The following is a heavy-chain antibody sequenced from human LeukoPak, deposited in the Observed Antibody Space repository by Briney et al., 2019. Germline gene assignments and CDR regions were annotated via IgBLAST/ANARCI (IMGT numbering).Heavy chain of an antibody. D-gene: IGHD4-23*01. CDR3: ARPSYGGGNSYFDY. Sequence: GRSLRPSCAASGFTFSSYGMHWVRQAPGKGLEWVAVIWYDGSLKYYADSVKGRFTISRDNSKNTLYLQMNSLRAEDTAVYYCARPSYGGGNSYFDYWGQGTLVTVSS. V-gene: IGHV3-30*19. CDR2: IWYDGSLK. CDR1: GFTFSSYG. J-gene: IGHJ4*02.